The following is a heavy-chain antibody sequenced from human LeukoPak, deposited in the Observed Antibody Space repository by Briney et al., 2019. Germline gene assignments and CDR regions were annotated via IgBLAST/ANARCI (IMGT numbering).Heavy chain of an antibody. CDR3: ARDLISGPATHDS. D-gene: IGHD2-15*01. CDR1: GLTFSSYA. V-gene: IGHV3-23*01. Sequence: PGGSLRLSCAASGLTFSSYAMSWVRQAPGKGLEWVSTISGSGGSTYYADSVKGRFTISRDNSKNTLSLQMNSLRAEDTAVYYCARDLISGPATHDSWGQGALVTVSS. J-gene: IGHJ4*02. CDR2: ISGSGGST.